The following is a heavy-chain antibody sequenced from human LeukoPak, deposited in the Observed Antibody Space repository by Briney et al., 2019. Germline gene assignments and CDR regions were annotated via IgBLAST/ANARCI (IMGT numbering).Heavy chain of an antibody. CDR2: INHSGST. D-gene: IGHD3-22*01. Sequence: SSETLSLTCAVYGGSFSGYYWSWIRQPPGKGLEWIGEINHSGSTNYNPSLKSRVTISVDTSKNQFSLKLSSVTAADTAVYYCARGHSSGPDYWGQGTLVTVSS. V-gene: IGHV4-34*01. J-gene: IGHJ4*02. CDR3: ARGHSSGPDY. CDR1: GGSFSGYY.